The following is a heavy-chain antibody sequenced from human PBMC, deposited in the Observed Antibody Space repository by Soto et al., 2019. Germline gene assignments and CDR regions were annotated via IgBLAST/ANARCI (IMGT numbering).Heavy chain of an antibody. CDR1: GGYISSSSYY. CDR3: ARQVAAAGIYWFDP. Sequence: PSQTNSHTSSVSGGYISSSSYYWGWIRKPPGKGLEWIGSIYYSGSTYYNPSLKSRVTISVDTSKNQFSLKLSSVTAADTAVYYCARQVAAAGIYWFDPWGQGTLVTVSS. CDR2: IYYSGST. V-gene: IGHV4-39*01. D-gene: IGHD6-13*01. J-gene: IGHJ5*02.